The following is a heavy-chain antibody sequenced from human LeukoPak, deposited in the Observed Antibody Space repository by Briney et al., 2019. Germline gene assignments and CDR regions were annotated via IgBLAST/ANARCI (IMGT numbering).Heavy chain of an antibody. CDR1: GASISSSTDY. CDR2: IYYSGST. D-gene: IGHD5-18*01. J-gene: IGHJ4*02. CDR3: ARVGRRIQLWNRTYQIDY. Sequence: SETLSLTCTVSGASISSSTDYWGWIRQPPGKGLEWIANIYYSGSTYYNPSLKSRVTISVDTSKNQFSLKLSSVTAADTAVYYCARVGRRIQLWNRTYQIDYWGQGTLVTVSS. V-gene: IGHV4-39*07.